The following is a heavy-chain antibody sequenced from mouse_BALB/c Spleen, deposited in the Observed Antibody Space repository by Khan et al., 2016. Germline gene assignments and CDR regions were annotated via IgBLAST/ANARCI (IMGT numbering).Heavy chain of an antibody. CDR3: ADALFVY. V-gene: IGHV1-87*01. CDR2: IYPGDGDT. Sequence: QMQLEESGAELARPGASVRLSCKASGYTSANYWMQWVKQRPGQGMEWIGSIYPGDGDTRYSQKFKDKATLTADKSSSSAYMHLRSVSSEDSAVYSCADALFVYWGQGTLVTVSA. CDR1: GYTSANYW. J-gene: IGHJ3*01.